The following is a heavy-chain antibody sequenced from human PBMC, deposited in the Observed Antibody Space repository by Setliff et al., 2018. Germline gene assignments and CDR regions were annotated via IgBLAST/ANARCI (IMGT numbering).Heavy chain of an antibody. V-gene: IGHV4-34*01. Sequence: KPSETLSLTCAVYGGSFSTYFWSWIRQPPGKGLEWIGEISHSGSANYNPSLKSRVTMSVDTSKNQFSLTLTSVTAADTALYYCRQAVVGRDVFDIWGQGTVVTV. D-gene: IGHD1-1*01. J-gene: IGHJ3*02. CDR1: GGSFSTYF. CDR3: RQAVVGRDVFDI. CDR2: ISHSGSA.